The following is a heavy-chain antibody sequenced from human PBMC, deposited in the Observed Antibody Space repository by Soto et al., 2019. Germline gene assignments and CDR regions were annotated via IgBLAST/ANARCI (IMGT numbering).Heavy chain of an antibody. V-gene: IGHV1-2*02. CDR2: INTKTGGT. CDR3: ARVGPTGWFDP. J-gene: IGHJ5*02. Sequence: QVHLVQSGAEVKKPGASVKVSCKASGYSFTDYYMHWVRQAPGQGLEWMGWINTKTGGTNYAQRVQGGVTRTGDTSINTAYMELSRLRADDTAVYYCARVGPTGWFDPWGQGTVVTVSS. CDR1: GYSFTDYY.